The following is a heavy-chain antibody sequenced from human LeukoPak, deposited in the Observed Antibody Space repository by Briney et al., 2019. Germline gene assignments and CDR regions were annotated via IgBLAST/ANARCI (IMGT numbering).Heavy chain of an antibody. D-gene: IGHD1-26*01. CDR1: GFTFSKYA. J-gene: IGHJ5*02. V-gene: IGHV3-30*18. CDR3: AKDEGHSGSYGGHNWFDP. Sequence: PGRSLRLSCAVSGFTFSKYAVHWVRQAPGKGLEWVAVISDDGSNKYYADSVKGRFTISGDNSKNTLYLQMNSLRAEDTAVYYCAKDEGHSGSYGGHNWFDPWGQGTLVTVSS. CDR2: ISDDGSNK.